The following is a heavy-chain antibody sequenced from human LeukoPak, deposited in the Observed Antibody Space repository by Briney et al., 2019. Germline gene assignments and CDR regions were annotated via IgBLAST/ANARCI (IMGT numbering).Heavy chain of an antibody. J-gene: IGHJ4*02. CDR1: VFTFGDHH. CDR3: TRIFYYGTRRYYPDF. CDR2: SKNKDYAYST. Sequence: GGCLRLALAASVFTFGDHHMDWGRQAPGKGLELIVRSKNKDYAYSTVYAASVKFRFTFSRADPKSSLYMQMTSLTTADTAVYYCTRIFYYGTRRYYPDFWGQGTLVTVSS. D-gene: IGHD1-7*01. V-gene: IGHV3-72*01.